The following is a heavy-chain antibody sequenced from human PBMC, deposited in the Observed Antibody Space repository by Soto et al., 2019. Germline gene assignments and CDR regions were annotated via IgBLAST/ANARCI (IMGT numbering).Heavy chain of an antibody. Sequence: QLQLQESGPGLVKPSETLSLTCTVSGGSISSSSYYWGWIRQPPGKGLEWIGSIYYSGSTYYNPSLKSRVTISVDTSKNQFSLKLSSVTAADTAVYYCASQLSGHIVATIPYWGQGTLVTVSS. J-gene: IGHJ4*01. CDR1: GGSISSSSYY. V-gene: IGHV4-39*01. CDR2: IYYSGST. D-gene: IGHD5-12*01. CDR3: ASQLSGHIVATIPY.